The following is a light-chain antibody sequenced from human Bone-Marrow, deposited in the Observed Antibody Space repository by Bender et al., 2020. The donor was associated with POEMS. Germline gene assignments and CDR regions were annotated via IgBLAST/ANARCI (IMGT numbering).Light chain of an antibody. Sequence: QSVLTQPASVYGSPGQSITISCSGGSSNIGAHAVNWYQHLPGTAPKLLIYSSHRRPSEVPDRFSGSRSGTSASLAISGLQSEDEADYYCAVWDDSLNGWVFGGGTKLTVL. CDR2: SSH. V-gene: IGLV1-44*01. J-gene: IGLJ3*02. CDR3: AVWDDSLNGWV. CDR1: SSNIGAHA.